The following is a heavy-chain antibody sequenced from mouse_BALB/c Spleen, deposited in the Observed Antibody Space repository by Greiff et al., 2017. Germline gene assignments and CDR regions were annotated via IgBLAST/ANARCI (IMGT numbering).Heavy chain of an antibody. Sequence: VQLQQSGAELARPGASVKLSCKASGYTFTSYWMQWVKQRPGQGLEWIGAIYPGDGDTRYTQKFKGKATLTADKSSSTAYMQLSSLASEDSAVYYCASTGTGFSAWFAYRGQGTLVTVSA. J-gene: IGHJ3*01. CDR3: ASTGTGFSAWFAY. CDR2: IYPGDGDT. CDR1: GYTFTSYW. V-gene: IGHV1-87*01. D-gene: IGHD4-1*01.